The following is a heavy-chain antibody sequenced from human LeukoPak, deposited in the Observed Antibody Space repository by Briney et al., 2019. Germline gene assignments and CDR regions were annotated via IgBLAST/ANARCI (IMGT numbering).Heavy chain of an antibody. D-gene: IGHD3-10*01. CDR1: GGSISSSSYY. V-gene: IGHV4-39*07. CDR2: IYYSGST. J-gene: IGHJ4*02. Sequence: MASETLSLTCTVSGGSISSSSYYWGWIRQPPGKGLEWIGSIYYSGSTYYNPSLKSRVTISVDTSKNQFSLKLSSVTAADTAVYYCARGNYGSGSFIYHFDYWGQGTLVTVSS. CDR3: ARGNYGSGSFIYHFDY.